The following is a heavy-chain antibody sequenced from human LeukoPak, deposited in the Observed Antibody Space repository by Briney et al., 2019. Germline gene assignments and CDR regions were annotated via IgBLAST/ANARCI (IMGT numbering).Heavy chain of an antibody. CDR1: GYTFTGHY. V-gene: IGHV1-2*02. Sequence: GGPVKVSCKASGYTFTGHYMHWVRQAPGQGLEWMGWINPKSGGTKNAQKFQGRVTMTRDTSISTAYMELYRLRSDDTAVYYCARDGEYSSSPGDYWGQGTLVTVSS. D-gene: IGHD6-6*01. J-gene: IGHJ4*02. CDR2: INPKSGGT. CDR3: ARDGEYSSSPGDY.